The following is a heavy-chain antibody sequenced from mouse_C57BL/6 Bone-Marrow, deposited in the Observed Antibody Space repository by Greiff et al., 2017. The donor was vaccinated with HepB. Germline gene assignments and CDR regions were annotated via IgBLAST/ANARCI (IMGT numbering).Heavy chain of an antibody. V-gene: IGHV5-4*03. J-gene: IGHJ2*01. CDR2: ISDGGSYT. CDR3: ARGYGTRFDY. CDR1: GFTFSSYA. D-gene: IGHD1-1*01. Sequence: EVKLEESGGGLVKPGGSLKLSCAASGFTFSSYAMSWVRQTPEKRLEWVATISDGGSYTYYPDNVKGRFTISRDNAKNNLYLQMSHLKSEDTAMYYCARGYGTRFDYWGQGTTLTVSS.